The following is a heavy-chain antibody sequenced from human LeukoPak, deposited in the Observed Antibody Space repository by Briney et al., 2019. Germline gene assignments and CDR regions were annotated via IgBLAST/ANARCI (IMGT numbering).Heavy chain of an antibody. Sequence: GASVKVSCKASGYTFTGYYMHWVRQAPGQGLEWMGWINPNSGGTNYAQKFQGRVTMTRDTSISTAYMELSRLRSDDTAVYYCATGVWWELDSVAHPDYWGQGTLVTVSS. J-gene: IGHJ4*02. CDR2: INPNSGGT. V-gene: IGHV1-2*02. CDR3: ATGVWWELDSVAHPDY. CDR1: GYTFTGYY. D-gene: IGHD1-26*01.